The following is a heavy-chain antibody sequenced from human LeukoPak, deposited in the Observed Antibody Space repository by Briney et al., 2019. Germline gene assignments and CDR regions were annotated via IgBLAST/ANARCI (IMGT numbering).Heavy chain of an antibody. D-gene: IGHD3-22*01. CDR3: ARSYHYDSSGYYSLDY. CDR2: IYPGDSDT. CDR1: GSSFTNPW. Sequence: GESLQISCKGSGSSFTNPWIAWVRQLPGKGLEWMGIIYPGDSDTRYSPSFQGQVTISADKSISTAYLQWSSLKASDTAMYFCARSYHYDSSGYYSLDYWGQGTLVTVSS. V-gene: IGHV5-51*01. J-gene: IGHJ4*02.